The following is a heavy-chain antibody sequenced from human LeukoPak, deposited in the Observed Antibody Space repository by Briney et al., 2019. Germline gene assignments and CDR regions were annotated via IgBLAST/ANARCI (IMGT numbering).Heavy chain of an antibody. J-gene: IGHJ4*02. CDR1: GGTFSSYA. Sequence: GASVKVSCKASGGTFSSYAISWVRQAPGQGLEWMGGIIPIFGTANYAQKFQGRVTITADESTSTAYMELSSLRSEDTAVYYCAREGYCSSTSCSPFDYWGQGTLVTVSP. CDR2: IIPIFGTA. CDR3: AREGYCSSTSCSPFDY. D-gene: IGHD2-2*01. V-gene: IGHV1-69*13.